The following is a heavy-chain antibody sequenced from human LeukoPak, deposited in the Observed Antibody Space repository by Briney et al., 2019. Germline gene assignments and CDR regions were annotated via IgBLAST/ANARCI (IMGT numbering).Heavy chain of an antibody. CDR3: ARGANFYYYGMDV. CDR2: IYDSGST. D-gene: IGHD4/OR15-4a*01. J-gene: IGHJ6*02. V-gene: IGHV4-61*01. Sequence: PSETLSLTCSVSGGSVSSGTYYWNWIRQPPGKGLEWIGYIYDSGSTNYNPSLKSRVTISVDTSKNQFSLKLSSVTAADTAVYYCARGANFYYYGMDVWGQGTTVTVSS. CDR1: GGSVSSGTYY.